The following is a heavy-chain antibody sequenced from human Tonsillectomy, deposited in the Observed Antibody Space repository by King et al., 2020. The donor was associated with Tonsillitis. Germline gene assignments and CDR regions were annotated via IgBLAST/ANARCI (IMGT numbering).Heavy chain of an antibody. Sequence: LQLQESGPGLVKPSETLSLTCAVSGGSISTSRYYWGWIRQPPGEGLEWIGSIYYSGSTYYNPSLKSRVTMSVDTSKNQFSLKLSSVTAADTAVYYCARLPNHYDRTGYPNGFQHWGQGTLVTVSS. D-gene: IGHD3-22*01. V-gene: IGHV4-39*01. CDR2: IYYSGST. J-gene: IGHJ1*01. CDR3: ARLPNHYDRTGYPNGFQH. CDR1: GGSISTSRYY.